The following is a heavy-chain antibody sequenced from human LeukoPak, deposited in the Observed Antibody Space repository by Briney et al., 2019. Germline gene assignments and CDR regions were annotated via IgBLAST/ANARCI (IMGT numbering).Heavy chain of an antibody. D-gene: IGHD3-10*01. V-gene: IGHV3-23*01. J-gene: IGHJ4*02. Sequence: GGSLRLSCAASGFTFSSYGMSWVRQAPGKGLEWVSTISSIGGRTYYADSVKGRFTISRDSSKNTVYLQMNSLRAEDMAVYYCAKRDGSGSYILDNWGQGTLVTVSS. CDR2: ISSIGGRT. CDR3: AKRDGSGSYILDN. CDR1: GFTFSSYG.